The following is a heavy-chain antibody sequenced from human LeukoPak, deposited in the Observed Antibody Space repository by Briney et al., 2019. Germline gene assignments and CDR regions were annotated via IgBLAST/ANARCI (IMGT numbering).Heavy chain of an antibody. D-gene: IGHD3-3*01. CDR3: ARDQKVGAYDFWSGYYLDWFDP. CDR1: GYTFTSYG. J-gene: IGHJ5*02. V-gene: IGHV1-18*01. CDR2: ISAYNGNT. Sequence: ASVKVSCKASGYTFTSYGISWVRQAPGQGLEWMGWISAYNGNTNYAQKLQGRVTMTTDTSTSTAYMELRSLRSDDTAVYYCARDQKVGAYDFWSGYYLDWFDPWGQGTLVTVSP.